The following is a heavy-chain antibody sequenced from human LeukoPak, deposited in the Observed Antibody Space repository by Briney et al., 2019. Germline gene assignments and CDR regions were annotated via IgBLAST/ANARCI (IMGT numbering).Heavy chain of an antibody. CDR3: SRNLIIPSTMLGSLEF. Sequence: GGSLRLSCAASGFTFSSYSMNWVRQAPGKGLEWVSSISSSSSYIYYADSVKGRFTISRDNAKNSLYLQMNSLRAEDTAVYYCSRNLIIPSTMLGSLEFWGQGTLVTVSS. D-gene: IGHD3-22*01. CDR2: ISSSSSYI. J-gene: IGHJ4*02. V-gene: IGHV3-21*01. CDR1: GFTFSSYS.